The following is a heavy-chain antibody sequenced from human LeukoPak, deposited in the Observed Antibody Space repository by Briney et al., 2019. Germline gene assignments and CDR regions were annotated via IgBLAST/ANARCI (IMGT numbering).Heavy chain of an antibody. Sequence: SVKVSCKASGGTFSSYAISWVRQAPGQGLEWMGRIIPIFGTANYAQKFQGRVTITTDESTSTAYMELSSLRSEDTAMYYCASSWTYYYDSSGYYYGYWGQGTLVTVSS. CDR3: ASSWTYYYDSSGYYYGY. CDR1: GGTFSSYA. D-gene: IGHD3-22*01. V-gene: IGHV1-69*05. CDR2: IIPIFGTA. J-gene: IGHJ4*02.